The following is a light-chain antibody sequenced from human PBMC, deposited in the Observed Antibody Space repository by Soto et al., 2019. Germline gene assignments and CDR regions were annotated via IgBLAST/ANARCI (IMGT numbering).Light chain of an antibody. CDR3: MHAKHFPPMYT. V-gene: IGKV2-24*01. CDR2: KIS. CDR1: QSLVHSDGNTY. Sequence: DIVMTQTPLSSPVTLGQPASISCRSSQSLVHSDGNTYLSWLQQRPGQPQRLLIYKISNRFSGVPDRLSGSGAGTDFKLKIRRVEAEAVGVYYCMHAKHFPPMYTFGQGTKLEIK. J-gene: IGKJ2*01.